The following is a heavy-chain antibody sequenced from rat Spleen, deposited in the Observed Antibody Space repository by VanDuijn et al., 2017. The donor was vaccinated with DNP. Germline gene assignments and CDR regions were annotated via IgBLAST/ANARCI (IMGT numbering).Heavy chain of an antibody. J-gene: IGHJ1*01. CDR1: GFTFSYYG. V-gene: IGHV5S13*01. CDR2: ISTSGEYA. CDR3: TRATGFDF. D-gene: IGHD4-2*01. Sequence: EVQLVESGGGLVQPGRSLKLSCAASGFTFSYYGMAWVRQAPKKGLEWVASISTSGEYAHYRDSVKGRFTISRDNAKDTQYLQMNSLRSEDTATYYCTRATGFDFWGPGTMVTVSS.